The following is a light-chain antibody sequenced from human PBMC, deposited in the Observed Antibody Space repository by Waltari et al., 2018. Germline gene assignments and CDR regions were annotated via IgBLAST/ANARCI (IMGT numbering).Light chain of an antibody. CDR1: SSTIGSNT. CDR3: ATWDDSLTGVV. CDR2: NNN. J-gene: IGLJ2*01. V-gene: IGLV1-44*01. Sequence: QSVVTQSPSASGTPGQRVAISCSGSSSTIGSNTVDWYKHLPGSAPKLLIYNNNQRPSGVPDRFSGSKSGTSASLAISGLQSEDEADYYCATWDDSLTGVVFGGGTKLTVL.